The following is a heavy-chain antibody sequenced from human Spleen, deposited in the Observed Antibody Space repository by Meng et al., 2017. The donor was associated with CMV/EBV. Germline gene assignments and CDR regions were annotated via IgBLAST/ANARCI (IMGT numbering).Heavy chain of an antibody. V-gene: IGHV2-5*01. CDR3: AHRRSRGVHPENWFDP. J-gene: IGHJ5*02. D-gene: IGHD3-10*01. CDR2: IYWNDDK. Sequence: FALRPSRVGVGWIRQPPGKALEWLAVIYWNDDKRYSPSLKSRLTITKDTSKNQVVLTMTNMDPVDTATYYCAHRRSRGVHPENWFDPWGQGTLVTVSS. CDR1: FALRPSRVG.